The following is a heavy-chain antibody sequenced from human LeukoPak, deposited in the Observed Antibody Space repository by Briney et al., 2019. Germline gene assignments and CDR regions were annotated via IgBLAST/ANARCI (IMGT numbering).Heavy chain of an antibody. CDR2: INPSSGGX. J-gene: IGHJ4*02. Sequence: ASVKVSCKASGYTFTGFXIXXVRQAPGXXXEWMGWINPSSGGXXXXQKXXGXXTMXRDTSLSTAYMELSRLKSDDTAVYYCASLNPSITIDWGQGTLVTVSP. V-gene: IGHV1-2*02. D-gene: IGHD3-10*01. CDR1: GYTFTGFX. CDR3: ASLNPSITID.